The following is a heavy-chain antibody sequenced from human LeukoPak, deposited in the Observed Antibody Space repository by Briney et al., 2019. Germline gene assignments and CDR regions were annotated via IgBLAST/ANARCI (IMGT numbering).Heavy chain of an antibody. D-gene: IGHD5-18*01. CDR3: AREPGGYGYGDH. V-gene: IGHV1-2*02. CDR2: INPNSGGT. J-gene: IGHJ4*02. CDR1: GYTFTGYY. Sequence: ASVKVSCKASGYTFTGYYMHWVRQAPGQGLEWMGWINPNSGGTNYAQKFQGRVTMTRDTSISTAYMELSRLRSDDTAVYYCAREPGGYGYGDHWGQGTLVTVSS.